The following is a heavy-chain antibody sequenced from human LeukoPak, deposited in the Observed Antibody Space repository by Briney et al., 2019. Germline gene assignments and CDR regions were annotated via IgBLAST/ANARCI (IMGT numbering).Heavy chain of an antibody. J-gene: IGHJ6*02. Sequence: ASVKVSCKASGYTFTSYDINWVRQATEQGLEWMGWKNPNSGRTGFAQKFQGRLTMTTNTSISTAYMELSSLTSEDTAVYYCARGPVSTHGMDVWGQGTTVTVSS. CDR3: ARGPVSTHGMDV. V-gene: IGHV1-8*01. CDR2: KNPNSGRT. CDR1: GYTFTSYD. D-gene: IGHD2-2*01.